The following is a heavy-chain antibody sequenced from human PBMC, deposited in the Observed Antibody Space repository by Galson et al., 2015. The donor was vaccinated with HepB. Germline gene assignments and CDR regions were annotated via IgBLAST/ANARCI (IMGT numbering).Heavy chain of an antibody. J-gene: IGHJ5*02. D-gene: IGHD6-19*01. V-gene: IGHV1-2*05. CDR1: GYTFTGYY. CDR3: ARGDSSGWYGGFDP. CDR2: INPNSGGT. Sequence: SVKVSCKASGYTFTGYYMHWVRQAPGQGLEWMGRINPNSGGTNYAQKFQGRVTMTRDTSISTAYMELSRLRSDDTVVYHCARGDSSGWYGGFDPWGQGTLVTVSS.